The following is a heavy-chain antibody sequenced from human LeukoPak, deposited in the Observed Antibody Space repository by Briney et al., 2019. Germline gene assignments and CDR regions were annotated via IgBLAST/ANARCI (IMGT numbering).Heavy chain of an antibody. V-gene: IGHV1-3*02. Sequence: EASVTVSCKASGYTFTSYYMHWVRQAPGQGLEWMGWNNAGNGTTKYSQEFQGRITITRDTSASTAYMELSSLRSEDMALYYCARGTYNWAFDYWGQGTLVTV. CDR3: ARGTYNWAFDY. D-gene: IGHD1-20*01. CDR1: GYTFTSYY. J-gene: IGHJ4*02. CDR2: NNAGNGTT.